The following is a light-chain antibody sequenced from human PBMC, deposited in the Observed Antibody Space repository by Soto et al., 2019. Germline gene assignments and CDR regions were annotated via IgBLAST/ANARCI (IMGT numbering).Light chain of an antibody. V-gene: IGLV2-14*03. CDR2: DVS. CDR3: TSYATYSSDVV. CDR1: SSDFGAYDY. J-gene: IGLJ2*01. Sequence: QSALTQPASVSGSPGQSITISCTGSSSDFGAYDYVSWYQQHPGKAPKLMIYDVSFRPSGVSHRFSGSKSGNTASLSISGLQAEDEADYYCTSYATYSSDVVFGGGTKVTVL.